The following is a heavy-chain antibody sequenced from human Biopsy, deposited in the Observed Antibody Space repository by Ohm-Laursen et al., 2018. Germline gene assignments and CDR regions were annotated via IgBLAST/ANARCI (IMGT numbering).Heavy chain of an antibody. CDR1: GYSISSDYR. CDR3: ARVGSGWAPFDK. CDR2: IFKDGNT. V-gene: IGHV4-38-2*01. D-gene: IGHD6-19*01. J-gene: IGHJ4*02. Sequence: TLSLTCAASGYSISSDYRWGWIRQAPGKTLEWLGNIFKDGNTHYNPSPRRRLIISIDTSKKQFSLMMTSVSGADTAVCFCARVGSGWAPFDKWGPGTLVTGSS.